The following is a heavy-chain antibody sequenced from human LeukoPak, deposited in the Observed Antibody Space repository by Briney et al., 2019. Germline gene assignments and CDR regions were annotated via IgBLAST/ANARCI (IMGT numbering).Heavy chain of an antibody. D-gene: IGHD1-26*01. CDR2: IYTSGST. J-gene: IGHJ4*02. V-gene: IGHV4-4*07. CDR1: GGSISSYY. CDR3: ARGKPIAATTPFDY. Sequence: SETLSLTCTVSGGSISSYYWSWIRQPAGKGLEWIGRIYTSGSTNYNPSLKSRVTMSVDTSKNQFSLKLSSVTAADTAVYYCARGKPIAATTPFDYWGQGTLVTV.